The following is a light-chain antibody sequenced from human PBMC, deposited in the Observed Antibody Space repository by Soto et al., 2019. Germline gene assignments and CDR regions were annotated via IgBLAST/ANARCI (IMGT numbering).Light chain of an antibody. CDR2: DAS. Sequence: DIQMTQSPSSLSASVGDRVTITCQASQHISHYLNWYQQRPGKAPKLLIYDASNLETGVPSRFSGSGSGTHFTFTISSLLPEDIATYYCQKCDDVPLTFGGGTKVEIK. CDR3: QKCDDVPLT. V-gene: IGKV1-33*01. J-gene: IGKJ4*01. CDR1: QHISHY.